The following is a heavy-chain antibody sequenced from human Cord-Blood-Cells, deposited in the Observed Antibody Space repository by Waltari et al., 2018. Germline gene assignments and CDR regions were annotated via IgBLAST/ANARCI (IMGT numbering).Heavy chain of an antibody. CDR2: FDPEDGET. V-gene: IGHV1-24*01. Sequence: QVQLVQSGAEVKKPGASVKVSCKVYGYTLTELSMHRVRQVPGKGLECMGGFDPEDGETIYAQKFQGRVTMTEDTSTDTAYMELSSLRSEDTAVYYCATNTPPYDSSGYYFDYWGQGTLVTVSS. J-gene: IGHJ4*02. CDR1: GYTLTELS. D-gene: IGHD3-22*01. CDR3: ATNTPPYDSSGYYFDY.